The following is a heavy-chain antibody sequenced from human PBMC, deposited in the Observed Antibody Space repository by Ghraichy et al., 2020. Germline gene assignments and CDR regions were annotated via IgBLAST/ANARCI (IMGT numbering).Heavy chain of an antibody. CDR3: AREGGANPQGGMDV. V-gene: IGHV1-2*02. CDR2: INPNSGGT. CDR1: GYTFTGYY. D-gene: IGHD4/OR15-4a*01. Sequence: ASVKVSCKASGYTFTGYYMHWVRQAPGQGLEWMGWINPNSGGTNYAQKFQGRVTMTRDTSISTAYMELSRLRSDDTAVYYCAREGGANPQGGMDVWGQGTTVTVSS. J-gene: IGHJ6*02.